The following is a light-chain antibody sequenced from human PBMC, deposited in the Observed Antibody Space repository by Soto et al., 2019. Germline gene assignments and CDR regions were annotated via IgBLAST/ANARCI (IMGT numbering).Light chain of an antibody. J-gene: IGKJ1*01. CDR1: QSVSSNF. V-gene: IGKV3-20*01. Sequence: EIVLTQSPGTLSLSPGERATLSCRASQSVSSNFLAWYQQKPGQAPRLFIYDAANRATGTPDRFNGSGSGTDFTLTISRLEPEDFAVYYCQQYSSSPRTFGQGTKVDIK. CDR3: QQYSSSPRT. CDR2: DAA.